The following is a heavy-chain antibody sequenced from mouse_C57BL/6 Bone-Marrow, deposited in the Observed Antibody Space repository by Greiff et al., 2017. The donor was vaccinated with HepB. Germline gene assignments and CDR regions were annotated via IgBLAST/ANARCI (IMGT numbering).Heavy chain of an antibody. CDR2: IWSDGST. CDR1: GFSLTSYG. Sequence: VQLVESGPGLVAPSQSLSITCTVSGFSLTSYGVHWVRQPPGKGLEWLVVIWSDGSTTYNSALKSRLSISNNNSKSQVFLKMNSLQTDDTAMYYCARQDGYYPYYYAMDYWGQGTSVTVSS. J-gene: IGHJ4*01. D-gene: IGHD2-3*01. V-gene: IGHV2-6-1*01. CDR3: ARQDGYYPYYYAMDY.